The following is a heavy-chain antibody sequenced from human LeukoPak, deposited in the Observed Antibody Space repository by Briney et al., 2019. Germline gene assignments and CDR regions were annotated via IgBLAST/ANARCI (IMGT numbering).Heavy chain of an antibody. V-gene: IGHV3-53*01. CDR2: IYNSGHT. CDR1: GFSVSSNY. J-gene: IGHJ4*02. D-gene: IGHD2-15*01. Sequence: GGSLRLSCAASGFSVSSNYMSWVPKAPGKGLEWVAVIYNSGHTKYADSVKGRFTIARDSSNNTLYLQMNSLRAEDTAVYYCARGWEWWDYWGQGSLVTVSS. CDR3: ARGWEWWDY.